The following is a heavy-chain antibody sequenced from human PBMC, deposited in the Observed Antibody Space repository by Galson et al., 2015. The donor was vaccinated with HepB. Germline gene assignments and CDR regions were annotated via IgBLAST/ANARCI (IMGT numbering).Heavy chain of an antibody. CDR3: AKDRWVRSVVDCSPDF. J-gene: IGHJ4*02. V-gene: IGHV3-23*01. CDR2: ISDSGDST. CDR1: GFTFTSYA. Sequence: SLRLSCAASGFTFTSYAMSWVRQAPGKGLEWVSIISDSGDSTYYADSVKGRFTISRDSSKNTLYLQMNSLRVEDTAIYFCAKDRWVRSVVDCSPDFWGQGTLVTVSS. D-gene: IGHD2-15*01.